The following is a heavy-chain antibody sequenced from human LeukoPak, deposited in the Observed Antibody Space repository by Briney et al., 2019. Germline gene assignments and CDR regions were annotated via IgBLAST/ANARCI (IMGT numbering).Heavy chain of an antibody. D-gene: IGHD4-17*01. Sequence: GGSLRLSCAASGFTFSRYWMTWVRQAPGKGLEWVANIKEDGSKKNYVDSVKGRFTISRDNAKNSLYLQMNSLRAEDTALYYCAKDIGDGAHFDYWGQGTLVTVSS. J-gene: IGHJ4*02. CDR1: GFTFSRYW. CDR2: IKEDGSKK. V-gene: IGHV3-7*03. CDR3: AKDIGDGAHFDY.